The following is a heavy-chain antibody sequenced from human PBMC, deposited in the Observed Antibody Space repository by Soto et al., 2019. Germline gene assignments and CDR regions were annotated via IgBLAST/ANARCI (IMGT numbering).Heavy chain of an antibody. D-gene: IGHD3-22*01. Sequence: LRLSCAASGFTFSSYSMNWVRQAPGKGLEWVSSISSSSSYIYYADSVKGRFTISRDNAKNSLYLQMNSLRAEDTAVYYCARTSAVITTPAAFDIWGQGTMVTVSS. CDR2: ISSSSSYI. J-gene: IGHJ3*02. CDR3: ARTSAVITTPAAFDI. CDR1: GFTFSSYS. V-gene: IGHV3-21*01.